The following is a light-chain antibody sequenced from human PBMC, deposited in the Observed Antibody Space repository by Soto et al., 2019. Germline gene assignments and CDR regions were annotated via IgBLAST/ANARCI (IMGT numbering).Light chain of an antibody. CDR3: VQGTHWPWA. CDR2: QVS. CDR1: QGLVYSDGNTF. Sequence: DVVMTQSPLSLSVTLGQPATISCRSSQGLVYSDGNTFLNWFHQRPGQSPRRLVYQVSNRDSGVXEXXSGSGSGTDYTRTISRVEAEDVGIQYCVQGTHWPWAFGQGTKVEIK. V-gene: IGKV2-30*01. J-gene: IGKJ1*01.